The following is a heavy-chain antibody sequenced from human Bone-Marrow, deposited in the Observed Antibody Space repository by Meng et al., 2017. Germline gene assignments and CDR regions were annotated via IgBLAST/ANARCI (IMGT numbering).Heavy chain of an antibody. CDR2: IIPIFGTA. CDR1: GGTFSSYA. J-gene: IGHJ4*02. Sequence: QVQPVQSGAEGKKPGSSVKVSCKASGGTFSSYAISWVRQAPGQGLEWMGGIIPIFGTANYAQKFQGRVTITADESTSTAYMELSSLRSGDTAVYYCARNNWNDVVTPFDYWGQGTLVTVSS. CDR3: ARNNWNDVVTPFDY. V-gene: IGHV1-69*01. D-gene: IGHD1-1*01.